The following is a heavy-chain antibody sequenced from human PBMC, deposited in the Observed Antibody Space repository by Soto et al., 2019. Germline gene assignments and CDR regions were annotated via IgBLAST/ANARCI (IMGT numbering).Heavy chain of an antibody. CDR2: ISVYNGNT. V-gene: IGHV1-18*01. CDR1: GYTFTSYG. D-gene: IGHD1-7*01. Sequence: QVQLVQSGAEVKKPGASVKVSCKASGYTFTSYGISWVRLAPGQGLEWRGWISVYNGNTTDAQNLQGRATITTDTSTSTDYMERRSLGSDDTAVYYCARADGTGTTWAYYYYYMDVWGNGATVTVS. J-gene: IGHJ6*03. CDR3: ARADGTGTTWAYYYYYMDV.